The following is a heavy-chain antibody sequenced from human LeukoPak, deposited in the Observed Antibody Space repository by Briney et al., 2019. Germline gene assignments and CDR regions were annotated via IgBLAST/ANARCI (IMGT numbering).Heavy chain of an antibody. Sequence: GGSLRLSCAASGFTFSSYAMHWVRQAPGKGLEWVAVISYDGSNKYYADSVKGRFTISRDNAKNSLYRQMNSLRAEDTAVYYCGGHCSGGSCPGYFDYWGQGTLVTVSS. D-gene: IGHD2-15*01. CDR3: GGHCSGGSCPGYFDY. V-gene: IGHV3-30-3*01. CDR1: GFTFSSYA. J-gene: IGHJ4*02. CDR2: ISYDGSNK.